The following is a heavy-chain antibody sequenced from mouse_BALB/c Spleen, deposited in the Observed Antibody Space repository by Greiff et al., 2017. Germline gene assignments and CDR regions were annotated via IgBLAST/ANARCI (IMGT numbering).Heavy chain of an antibody. CDR2: ISNLAYSI. V-gene: IGHV5-15*02. CDR1: GFTFSDYG. CDR3: ARDYGSSSWFAY. J-gene: IGHJ3*01. Sequence: EVQRVESGGGLVQPGGSRKLSCAASGFTFSDYGMAWVRQAPGKGPEWVAFISNLAYSIYYADTVTGRFTISRENAKNTLYLEMSSLRSEDTAMYYCARDYGSSSWFAYWGQGTLVTVSA. D-gene: IGHD1-1*01.